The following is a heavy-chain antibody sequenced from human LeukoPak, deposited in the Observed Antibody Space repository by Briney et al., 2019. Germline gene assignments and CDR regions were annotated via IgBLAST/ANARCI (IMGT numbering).Heavy chain of an antibody. CDR2: IRSKAYGGTT. Sequence: GGSLRLSCTASGFTFGDYAMSWVRQAPGKGLEWVGFIRSKAYGGTTEYAASVKGRFTISRDDSKSIAYLQMNSLKTEDTAVYYCTRAVRFLEWAADYWGQGTLVTVSS. CDR3: TRAVRFLEWAADY. D-gene: IGHD3-3*01. J-gene: IGHJ4*02. V-gene: IGHV3-49*04. CDR1: GFTFGDYA.